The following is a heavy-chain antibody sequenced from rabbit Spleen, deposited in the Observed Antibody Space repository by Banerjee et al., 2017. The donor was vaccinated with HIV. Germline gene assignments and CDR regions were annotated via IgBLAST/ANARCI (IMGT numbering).Heavy chain of an antibody. V-gene: IGHV1S40*01. CDR3: ARGSAAMTMVITGFYFKL. D-gene: IGHD2-1*01. CDR1: GFSFSTSDY. Sequence: QSLEESGGDLVKPGASLTLTCTASGFSFSTSDYMCWVRQAPGKGLEWIACINAVTGKAVYANWAKGRFTFSKTSSTTVTLQMTSLTAADTATYFCARGSAAMTMVITGFYFKLWGPGTLVTVS. J-gene: IGHJ4*01. CDR2: INAVTGKA.